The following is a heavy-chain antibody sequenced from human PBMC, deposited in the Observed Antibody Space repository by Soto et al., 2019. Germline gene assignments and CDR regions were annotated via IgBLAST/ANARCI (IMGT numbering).Heavy chain of an antibody. J-gene: IGHJ4*02. Sequence: SETLSLTCAVYGGSFSGYYWSWIRQPPGKGLEWIGEINHSGSTNYNPSLKSRVTISIDTSKNQFSLKLSSVTAADTAVYYCARYYGGYSDYWGQGTLVTVSS. CDR2: INHSGST. D-gene: IGHD3-10*01. CDR1: GGSFSGYY. CDR3: ARYYGGYSDY. V-gene: IGHV4-34*01.